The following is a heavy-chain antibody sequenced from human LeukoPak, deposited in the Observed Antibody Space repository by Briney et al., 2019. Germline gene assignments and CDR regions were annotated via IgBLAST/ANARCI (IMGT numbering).Heavy chain of an antibody. J-gene: IGHJ4*02. CDR1: GFTFSSYA. CDR3: AKDGRCSGGSCYSGY. D-gene: IGHD2-15*01. V-gene: IGHV3-23*01. Sequence: GGSLRLSCAASGFTFSSYAMSWVRQAPGKGLAWVSAISGSGGSTYYADSVKGRFTISRDNSKNTLYLQMNSLRAEDTAVYYCAKDGRCSGGSCYSGYWGQGTLVTVSS. CDR2: ISGSGGST.